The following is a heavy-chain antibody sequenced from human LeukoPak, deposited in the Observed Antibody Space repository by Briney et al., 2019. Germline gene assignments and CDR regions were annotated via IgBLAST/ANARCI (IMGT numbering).Heavy chain of an antibody. V-gene: IGHV4-34*01. CDR1: GGSFSGYY. J-gene: IGHJ4*02. Sequence: SETLSLTCAVYGGSFSGYYWSWIRQPPGKGLEWIGEINHSGSTNYNPSLKSRVTISVDTSKNHFSLYLNSVTPDDTAVYYCVRTVTAVGRIDCWGQGALVTVSS. CDR2: INHSGST. D-gene: IGHD6-13*01. CDR3: VRTVTAVGRIDC.